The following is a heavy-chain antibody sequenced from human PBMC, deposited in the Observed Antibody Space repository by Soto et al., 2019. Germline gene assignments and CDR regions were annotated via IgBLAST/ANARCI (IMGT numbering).Heavy chain of an antibody. CDR3: AKDGGRGTIPTRNLLYFDY. Sequence: GGSLRLSCAASGFTFSSYTVSWVRQAPGKGLEWVSTISGSGGSTYYADPVKGRFTISRDNSKNTLYLQMNSLRAEDTAVYYCAKDGGRGTIPTRNLLYFDYWGQGTLVTVSS. CDR1: GFTFSSYT. CDR2: ISGSGGST. V-gene: IGHV3-23*01. D-gene: IGHD6-6*01. J-gene: IGHJ4*02.